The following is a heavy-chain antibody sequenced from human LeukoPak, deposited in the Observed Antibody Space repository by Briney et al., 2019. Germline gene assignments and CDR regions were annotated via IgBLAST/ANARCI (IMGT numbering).Heavy chain of an antibody. CDR3: ARLKRPKIDY. Sequence: GESLKISCKASGYSFTNYWIGWVRQLPGKGLEWMGIVDCRDSDDRYSQSFHGQVTISVDKSIRTAYLQWSSLKTSDSAMYYCARLKRPKIDYWGQGTLVTVSS. V-gene: IGHV5-51*01. CDR1: GYSFTNYW. CDR2: VDCRDSDD. J-gene: IGHJ4*02.